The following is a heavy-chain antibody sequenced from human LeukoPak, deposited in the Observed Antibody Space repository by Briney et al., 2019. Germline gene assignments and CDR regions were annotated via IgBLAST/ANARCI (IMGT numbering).Heavy chain of an antibody. D-gene: IGHD6-6*01. Sequence: SETLSLTCAVYGGSFSGYYWSWIRQPPGKGLEWIGEINHSGSTNYNPSLKSRVTISVDTSKNQFSLKLSSVTAADTAVYYCAREYSSSRDAFDIWGQGTMVTVSS. V-gene: IGHV4-34*01. CDR3: AREYSSSRDAFDI. CDR1: GGSFSGYY. J-gene: IGHJ3*02. CDR2: INHSGST.